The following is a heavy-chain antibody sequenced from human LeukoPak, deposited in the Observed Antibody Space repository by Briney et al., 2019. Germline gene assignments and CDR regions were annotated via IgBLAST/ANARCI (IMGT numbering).Heavy chain of an antibody. D-gene: IGHD2-21*01. V-gene: IGHV3-30*02. CDR2: IRYDGNNK. CDR1: GFTFSSYG. CDR3: AKQGANGGANFDY. Sequence: GGSLRLSCAASGFTFSSYGLHWVRQAPGKGLEWVAFIRYDGNNKYNSDSVKGQFTISRDDSKNTLYLDMNSLRPEDTAVYYCAKQGANGGANFDYWGQGTLVTVSS. J-gene: IGHJ4*02.